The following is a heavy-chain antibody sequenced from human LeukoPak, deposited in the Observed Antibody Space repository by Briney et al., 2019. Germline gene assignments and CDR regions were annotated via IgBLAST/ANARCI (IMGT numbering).Heavy chain of an antibody. J-gene: IGHJ4*02. D-gene: IGHD4-17*01. V-gene: IGHV1-18*01. CDR3: ARDVYAKVTSVTTVGY. CDR2: ISVYNGNT. CDR1: RYTFIDYG. Sequence: GASVKVSCKASRYTFIDYGFSWVRQAPGQGLEWLGWISVYNGNTRYAQNLQDRVTMTTDTSTNTAYMELRSLRSDDTAVYYCARDVYAKVTSVTTVGYWGQGTLVTVSS.